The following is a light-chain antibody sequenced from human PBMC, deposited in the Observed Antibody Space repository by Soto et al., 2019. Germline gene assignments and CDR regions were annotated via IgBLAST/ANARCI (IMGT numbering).Light chain of an antibody. CDR2: NNN. CDR1: SYNIGSHT. CDR3: ATWDDSLNGWV. V-gene: IGLV1-44*01. Sequence: QSVLTQPPSASGTPGQRVTISCSGSSYNIGSHTVSWYQQLPGAAPKLLIYNNNQRPSGVPDRFSGSKSGTSASLAISGLQSEDEADYYCATWDDSLNGWVFGGGTKLTVL. J-gene: IGLJ3*02.